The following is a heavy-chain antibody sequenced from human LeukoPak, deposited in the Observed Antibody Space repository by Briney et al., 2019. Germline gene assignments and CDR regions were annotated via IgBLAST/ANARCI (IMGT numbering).Heavy chain of an antibody. CDR1: GFTFSSYW. V-gene: IGHV3-7*01. CDR3: ARDPYDSRSGSYGAFDI. CDR2: IKQDGREE. D-gene: IGHD3-22*01. Sequence: GGSLRLSCAASGFTFSSYWMTWVRQAPGKGLEWVANIKQDGREEYNVDCVKGRFTISRDNAKNSLYLQMNSLRAEDTAVYYCARDPYDSRSGSYGAFDIWGQGTMVTVSS. J-gene: IGHJ3*02.